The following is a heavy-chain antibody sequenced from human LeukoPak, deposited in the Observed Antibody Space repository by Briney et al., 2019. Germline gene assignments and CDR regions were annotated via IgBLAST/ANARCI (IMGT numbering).Heavy chain of an antibody. CDR1: GFTFSSSW. D-gene: IGHD5-18*01. CDR2: IKPDGGTK. V-gene: IGHV3-7*01. J-gene: IGHJ4*02. CDR3: ARDRSFGTLDF. Sequence: GGSLRLSCAASGFTFSSSWMSWVRQAPGKGLEWVANIKPDGGTKYYVDSEEGRFTISRDNAKNSLYLQMNSLRAEDTAVYYCARDRSFGTLDFWGQGTLVTVSS.